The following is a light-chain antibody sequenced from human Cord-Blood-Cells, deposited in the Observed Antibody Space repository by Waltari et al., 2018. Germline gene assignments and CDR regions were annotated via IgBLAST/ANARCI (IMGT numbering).Light chain of an antibody. Sequence: DIVITQSPASLAVSLGERATINCKSSRSVLYSSNDKNYLAWYQQKPGQPPKLLIYWASTRESGVPDRFSGSGAGTDFTLTISSLQAEDVAVYDCQQYYSTSWTFGQGTKVEIK. CDR1: RSVLYSSNDKNY. V-gene: IGKV4-1*01. J-gene: IGKJ1*01. CDR3: QQYYSTSWT. CDR2: WAS.